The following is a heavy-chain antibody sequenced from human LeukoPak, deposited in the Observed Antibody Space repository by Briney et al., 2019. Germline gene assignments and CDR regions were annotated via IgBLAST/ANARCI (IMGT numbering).Heavy chain of an antibody. J-gene: IGHJ6*02. CDR1: GGTFSSYA. CDR2: IIPIFGTA. CDR3: ARDLREGYYYYGMDV. V-gene: IGHV1-69*13. Sequence: SVKVSCKASGGTFSSYAISWVRQAPGQGLKWMGGIIPIFGTANYAQKFQGRVTITADESTSTAYMELSSLRSEDTAVYYCARDLREGYYYYGMDVWGQGTTVTVSS.